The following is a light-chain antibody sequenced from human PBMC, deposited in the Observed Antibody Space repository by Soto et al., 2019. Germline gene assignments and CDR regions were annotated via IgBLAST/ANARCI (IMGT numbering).Light chain of an antibody. CDR3: HSYTTRNTLV. V-gene: IGLV2-14*01. J-gene: IGLJ2*01. CDR2: GVS. Sequence: QSALTQPASVSGSPGQSITISCTGTSSDVAAYNHVSWYQYHPGKAPKVIIYGVSNRPSGVSDRFSGSKSGNTASLTISGLQAEDEDYYYCHSYTTRNTLVFGGGTKLTVL. CDR1: SSDVAAYNH.